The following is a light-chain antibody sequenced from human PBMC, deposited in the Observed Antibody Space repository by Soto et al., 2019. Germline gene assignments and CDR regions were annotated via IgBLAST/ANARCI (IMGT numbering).Light chain of an antibody. V-gene: IGKV3-20*01. CDR3: QHYGSSPRT. CDR2: VAS. J-gene: IGKJ1*01. CDR1: QGVSGSY. Sequence: EIVLTQSPGTLSLSPGERATLSCRASQGVSGSYLAWYQQKPGQAPRLLIYVASSRATGIPNRFSGSESGTDFTLTISRLEPEDFAVYYCQHYGSSPRTFGQGTKVEIK.